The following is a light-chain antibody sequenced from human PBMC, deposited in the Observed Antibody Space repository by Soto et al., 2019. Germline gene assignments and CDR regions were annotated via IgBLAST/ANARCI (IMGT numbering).Light chain of an antibody. Sequence: DVKMTESPLSLPVTLGQPASVSCRASQSLVYSDGSTYLNWFQQRPGQSPRRIISAVSTRESGVPDRFTASGSGTDFTLKISRVEAEDVGVYYCMQGTHRPWTFGQGTKVDSK. V-gene: IGKV2-30*01. CDR2: AVS. CDR1: QSLVYSDGSTY. CDR3: MQGTHRPWT. J-gene: IGKJ1*01.